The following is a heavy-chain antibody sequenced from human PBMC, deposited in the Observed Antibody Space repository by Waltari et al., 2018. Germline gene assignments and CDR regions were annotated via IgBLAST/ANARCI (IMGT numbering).Heavy chain of an antibody. CDR3: ARELLQHYDFWSGYPNWFDP. D-gene: IGHD3-3*01. CDR1: GFTFSSYS. V-gene: IGHV3-30*16. CDR2: ISYDGSNK. J-gene: IGHJ5*02. Sequence: QVQLVESGGGVVQPGRSLRLSCAASGFTFSSYSVHWVRQASGKGPGWVAVISYDGSNKYYADSVKGRFTISRDNSKNTLYLQMNSLRAEDTAVYYCARELLQHYDFWSGYPNWFDPWGQGTLVTVSS.